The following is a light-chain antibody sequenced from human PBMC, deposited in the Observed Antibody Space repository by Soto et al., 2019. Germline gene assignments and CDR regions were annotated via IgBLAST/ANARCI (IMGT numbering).Light chain of an antibody. Sequence: EIVLTQSPGTLSLFPGERATLSCRATQSVNSDYLAWYQQKPGQAPRLLIYIASRWATGIPDRFSGSGSGTDFTLTINRLEPEDFAVYYCQQYGTSPWTFGQGTKVEIK. J-gene: IGKJ1*01. CDR3: QQYGTSPWT. CDR2: IAS. V-gene: IGKV3-20*01. CDR1: QSVNSDY.